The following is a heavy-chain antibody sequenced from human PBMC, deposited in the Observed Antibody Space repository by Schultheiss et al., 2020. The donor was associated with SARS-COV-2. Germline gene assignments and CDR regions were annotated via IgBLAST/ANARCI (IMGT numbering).Heavy chain of an antibody. V-gene: IGHV3-66*01. Sequence: GESLKISCAASGFTVSSNYMSWVRQAPGKGLEWVSVIYSGGSTYYADSVKGRFTISRDNSKNTLYLQMNSLRAEDTAVYYCATPVHNWRAFDIWGQGTMVTVSS. CDR1: GFTVSSNY. J-gene: IGHJ3*02. CDR3: ATPVHNWRAFDI. CDR2: IYSGGST. D-gene: IGHD1-20*01.